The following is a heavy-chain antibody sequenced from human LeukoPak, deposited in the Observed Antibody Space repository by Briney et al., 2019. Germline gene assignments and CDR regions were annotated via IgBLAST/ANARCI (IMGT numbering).Heavy chain of an antibody. CDR1: GFTFSSYS. CDR2: ISSSSSYI. CDR3: ARVSNAYYYYYMDV. V-gene: IGHV3-21*01. J-gene: IGHJ6*03. Sequence: PGGSLRLSCAASGFTFSSYSMNWVRQAPGKGLEWVSSISSSSSYIYYADSVKGRFTISRDNAKNSLYLQMNSLRAEDTAVYYCARVSNAYYYYYMDVWGQGTTVTVSS.